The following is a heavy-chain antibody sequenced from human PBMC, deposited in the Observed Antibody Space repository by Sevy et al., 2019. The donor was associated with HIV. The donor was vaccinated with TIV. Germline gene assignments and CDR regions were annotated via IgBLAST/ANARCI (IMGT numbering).Heavy chain of an antibody. D-gene: IGHD1-26*01. J-gene: IGHJ4*02. Sequence: SESLSLTCTVSGGSITSLYWNCIRQPPGKGLEWIANIYYNGHINYNPSLKSRVTLSLDTSKNQYSLSLSSVTAADTAMYYCAGENAWGRGYSWGQGTLVTVSS. CDR3: AGENAWGRGYS. V-gene: IGHV4-59*11. CDR2: IYYNGHI. CDR1: GGSITSLY.